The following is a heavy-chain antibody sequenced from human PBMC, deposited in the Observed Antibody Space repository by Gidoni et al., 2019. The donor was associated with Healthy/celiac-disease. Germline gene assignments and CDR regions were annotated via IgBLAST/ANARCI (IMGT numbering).Heavy chain of an antibody. Sequence: QVQLVESGGGVVQHGRSLRLSCAASGFPFSRYGMHWVRQAPGKGLEWVAVIWYDGSKKYYADAVKGRFTISRDNSKNTLYLQMNSLRAEDTAVYYCARGPGTSWEKYFDYWGQGTLVTVSS. J-gene: IGHJ4*02. V-gene: IGHV3-33*01. CDR1: GFPFSRYG. D-gene: IGHD2-2*01. CDR3: ARGPGTSWEKYFDY. CDR2: IWYDGSKK.